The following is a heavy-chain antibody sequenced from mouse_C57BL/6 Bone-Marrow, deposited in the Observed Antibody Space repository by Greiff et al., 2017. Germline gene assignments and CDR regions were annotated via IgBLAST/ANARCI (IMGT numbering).Heavy chain of an antibody. CDR2: IYPGGGYT. J-gene: IGHJ1*03. CDR3: ARYYGHWYFDV. V-gene: IGHV1-63*01. Sequence: VQLQQSGAELVRPGTSVKMSCKASGYTFTNYWIGWAKQRPGHGLEWIGDIYPGGGYTNYNEKFKGKATLTADKSSSTAYMQFSSLTSEDSDIYYCARYYGHWYFDVWGTGTTVTVSS. D-gene: IGHD1-2*01. CDR1: GYTFTNYW.